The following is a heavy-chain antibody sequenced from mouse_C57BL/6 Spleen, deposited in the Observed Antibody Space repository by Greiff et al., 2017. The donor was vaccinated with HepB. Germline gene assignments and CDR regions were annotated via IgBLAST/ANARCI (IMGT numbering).Heavy chain of an antibody. J-gene: IGHJ1*03. CDR3: ARHDDYYE. D-gene: IGHD1-1*01. V-gene: IGHV5-12*01. CDR2: ISTGGGST. CDR1: GFTFSDYY. Sequence: EVQGVESGGGLVQPGGSLKLSCAASGFTFSDYYMYWVRQTPEKRLEWVAYISTGGGSTHYPDTVKGRFTISRDNAKNTLYLQMSRLKSEDTAMYYCARHDDYYEWGTGTTVTVSS.